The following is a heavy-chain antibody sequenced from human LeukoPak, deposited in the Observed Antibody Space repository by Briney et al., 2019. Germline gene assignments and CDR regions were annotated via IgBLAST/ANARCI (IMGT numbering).Heavy chain of an antibody. CDR2: IYYSGST. Sequence: SETLSLTCTVPGGSISSYYWSWIRQPPGKGLEWIGYIYYSGSTNYNPSLKSRVTLSVDTSKNQFSLKLSSVTAADTAVYYCARGAITTTSTFDYCGQGTLVTVSS. CDR1: GGSISSYY. CDR3: ARGAITTTSTFDY. D-gene: IGHD4-11*01. J-gene: IGHJ4*02. V-gene: IGHV4-59*13.